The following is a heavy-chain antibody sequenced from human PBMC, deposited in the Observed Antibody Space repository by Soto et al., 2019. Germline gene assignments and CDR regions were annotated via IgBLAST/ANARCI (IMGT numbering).Heavy chain of an antibody. Sequence: GGTLRLSCAASGFTFSSYDMHWVRQATGKGLEWVSAIGTAGDTYYPGSVKGRFTISRENAKNSLYLQMNSLRAGDTAVYYCARDSRIYGMDVWGQGTTVTVSS. J-gene: IGHJ6*02. CDR3: ARDSRIYGMDV. V-gene: IGHV3-13*01. CDR1: GFTFSSYD. CDR2: IGTAGDT.